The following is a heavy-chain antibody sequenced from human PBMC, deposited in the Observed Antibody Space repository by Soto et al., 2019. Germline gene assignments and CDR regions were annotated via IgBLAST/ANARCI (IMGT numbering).Heavy chain of an antibody. CDR3: ARDLVGYSYGPTFDY. V-gene: IGHV1-2*02. Sequence: GASVKVSCKASGYTFTGYYMHWVRQAPGQGLEWMGWINPNSGGTNYAQKFQGRVTMTRDTSISTAYMELGRLRSDDTAVYYCARDLVGYSYGPTFDYWGQGTLVTVSS. CDR1: GYTFTGYY. CDR2: INPNSGGT. J-gene: IGHJ4*02. D-gene: IGHD5-18*01.